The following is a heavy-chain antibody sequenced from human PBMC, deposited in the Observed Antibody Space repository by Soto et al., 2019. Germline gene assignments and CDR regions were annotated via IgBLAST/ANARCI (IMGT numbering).Heavy chain of an antibody. CDR1: GGSVNSGGYS. CDR3: ARGVLA. J-gene: IGHJ5*02. Sequence: SETLSLTCSVSGGSVNSGGYSWSWIRQPPGKGLEWIGFISPSGSPAYNPSLKSRVTISVDRSNNQISLELSSVTAADTAVYYCARGVLAWGPGTLVTVSS. CDR2: ISPSGSP. V-gene: IGHV4-30-2*01. D-gene: IGHD2-8*01.